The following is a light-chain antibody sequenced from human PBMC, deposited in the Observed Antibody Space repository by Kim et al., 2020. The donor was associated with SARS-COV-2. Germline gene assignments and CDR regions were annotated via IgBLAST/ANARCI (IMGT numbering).Light chain of an antibody. J-gene: IGKJ2*03. CDR2: AAS. CDR3: QQYYSYPRS. Sequence: SASTGDRVTITCRASQGISSYLAWYQQKPGKAPKLLIYAASTLQSGVPSMFSGSGSGTDFTLTISCLQSEDFATYYCQQYYSYPRSFGQGTKLEI. CDR1: QGISSY. V-gene: IGKV1-8*01.